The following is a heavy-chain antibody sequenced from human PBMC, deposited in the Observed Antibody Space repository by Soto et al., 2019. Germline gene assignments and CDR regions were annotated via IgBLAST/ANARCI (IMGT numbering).Heavy chain of an antibody. J-gene: IGHJ4*02. CDR1: GGTFSSYT. D-gene: IGHD3-10*01. Sequence: QVQLVQSGAEVKKPGSSVKVSCKASGGTFSSYTNSWVRQAPGQGLEWMGRIIPILGIANYAQKFQGRVTITADKSTSTAYMELSRLRSEDTAVYYCARADTYYYGSGSYQDYWGQGTLVTVSS. V-gene: IGHV1-69*02. CDR2: IIPILGIA. CDR3: ARADTYYYGSGSYQDY.